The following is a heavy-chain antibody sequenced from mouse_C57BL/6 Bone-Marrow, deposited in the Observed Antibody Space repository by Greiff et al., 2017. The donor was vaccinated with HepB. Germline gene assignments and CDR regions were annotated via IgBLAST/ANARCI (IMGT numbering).Heavy chain of an antibody. Sequence: EVMLVESGGDLVKPGGPLKLSCAASGFTFSSYGMSWVRQTPDKRLEWVATISSGGSYTYYPDSVKGRFTISRDNAKNTLYLQMSSLKSEDTAMYYCARQNTMDYWGQGTSVTVSS. CDR3: ARQNTMDY. CDR1: GFTFSSYG. J-gene: IGHJ4*01. V-gene: IGHV5-6*02. CDR2: ISSGGSYT. D-gene: IGHD5-1-1*01.